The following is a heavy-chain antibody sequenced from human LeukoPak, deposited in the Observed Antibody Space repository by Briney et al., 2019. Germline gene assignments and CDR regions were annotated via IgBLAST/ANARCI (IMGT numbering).Heavy chain of an antibody. CDR3: ARDWGGAYDSSGYDY. J-gene: IGHJ4*02. V-gene: IGHV3-20*04. CDR2: INWNGGST. D-gene: IGHD3-22*01. Sequence: GGSLGLSCAASGFTFDDYGMSWVRQAPGKGLEWVSGINWNGGSTGYADSVKGRFTISRDNAKNSLYLQMNSLRAEDTALYYCARDWGGAYDSSGYDYWGQGTLVTVSS. CDR1: GFTFDDYG.